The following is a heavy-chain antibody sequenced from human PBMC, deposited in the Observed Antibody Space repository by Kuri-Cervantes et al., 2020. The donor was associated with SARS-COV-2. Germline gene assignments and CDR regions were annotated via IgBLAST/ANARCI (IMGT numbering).Heavy chain of an antibody. J-gene: IGHJ4*02. D-gene: IGHD3-16*01. V-gene: IGHV1-69*06. Sequence: SVKVSCKASGGTFSSYTISWVRQAPGQGLEWMGGIIPIFGTANYAQKFQGRVTITADKSTSTAYMELSSLRSEDTAVYYCARDRGSLYYLGYWGQGTLVTVSS. CDR3: ARDRGSLYYLGY. CDR2: IIPIFGTA. CDR1: GGTFSSYT.